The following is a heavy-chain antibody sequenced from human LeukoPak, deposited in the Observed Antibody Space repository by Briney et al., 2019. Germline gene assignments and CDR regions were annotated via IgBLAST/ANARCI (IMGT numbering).Heavy chain of an antibody. D-gene: IGHD3-16*01. J-gene: IGHJ4*02. V-gene: IGHV3-21*01. CDR1: GFTFSSYS. CDR2: ISSSSSYI. CDR3: ARVFGGVTDY. Sequence: GGSLRLSCAASGFTFSSYSMNWVRQAPGKGLEWVSSISSSSSYIYYADSVEGRFTISRDNAKNSLYLQMNSLRAEDTAVYYCARVFGGVTDYWGQGTLVTVSS.